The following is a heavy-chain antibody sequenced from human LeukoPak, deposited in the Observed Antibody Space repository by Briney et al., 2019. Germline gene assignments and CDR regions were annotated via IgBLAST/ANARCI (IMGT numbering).Heavy chain of an antibody. V-gene: IGHV4-34*01. CDR1: GGSFSGYY. J-gene: IGHJ6*02. CDR2: INHSGST. Sequence: PSETLSLTCAVYGGSFSGYYWSWIRQPPGKGLEWIGEINHSGSTNHNPSLKSRVTISVDTSKNQFSLKLSSVTAADTAVYYCARDTYYYYGMDVWGQGTTVTVSS. CDR3: ARDTYYYYGMDV.